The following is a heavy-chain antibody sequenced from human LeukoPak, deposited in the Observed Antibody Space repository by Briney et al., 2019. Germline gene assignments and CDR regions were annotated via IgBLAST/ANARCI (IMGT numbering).Heavy chain of an antibody. CDR3: ARDRGNYYDSSGAFDI. V-gene: IGHV4-61*01. CDR1: GGSVSSATYY. CDR2: IYYSGST. D-gene: IGHD3-22*01. J-gene: IGHJ3*02. Sequence: SETLSRTCTVSGGSVSSATYYWSWIRQPPGKGLEWIGYIYYSGSTKYNPSLKSRVTISMDTSKNQFSLKLSSVTAADTAVYYCARDRGNYYDSSGAFDIWGQGTMVTVSS.